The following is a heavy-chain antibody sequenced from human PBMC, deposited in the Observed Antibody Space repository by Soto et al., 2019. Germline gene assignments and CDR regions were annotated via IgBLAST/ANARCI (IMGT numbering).Heavy chain of an antibody. CDR3: ARGRGYSYSLDP. V-gene: IGHV4-59*08. CDR2: IYYSGST. CDR1: GGSISSYY. Sequence: SETLSLTCTVSGGSISSYYWSWIRQPPGEGLEWIGYIYYSGSTTYSPSLKSRVAISVDTSKNQFSLSLNFVTAADTAVYYCARGRGYSYSLDPWGQGSLVTVSS. J-gene: IGHJ5*02. D-gene: IGHD5-18*01.